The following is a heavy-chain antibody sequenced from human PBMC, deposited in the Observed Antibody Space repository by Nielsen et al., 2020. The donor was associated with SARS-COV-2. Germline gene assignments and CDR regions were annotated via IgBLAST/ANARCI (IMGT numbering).Heavy chain of an antibody. V-gene: IGHV3-48*01. CDR3: AGRLRYFDWLGMDV. D-gene: IGHD3-9*01. J-gene: IGHJ6*02. Sequence: GESLKISCAASGFTFSSYSMNWVRQAPGKGLEWVSYISSSSSTIYYADSVKGRFTISRDNSKNTLYLQMNSLRAEDTAVYYCAGRLRYFDWLGMDVWGQGTTVTVSS. CDR2: ISSSSSTI. CDR1: GFTFSSYS.